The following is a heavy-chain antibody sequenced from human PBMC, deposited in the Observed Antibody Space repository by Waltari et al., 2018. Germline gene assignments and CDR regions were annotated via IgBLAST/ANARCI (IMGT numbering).Heavy chain of an antibody. V-gene: IGHV3-21*01. CDR1: GFTSSSYS. CDR3: ARDLYCGGDCYSGFDY. CDR2: ISSSSSYI. D-gene: IGHD2-21*02. J-gene: IGHJ4*02. Sequence: EVQLVESGGGLVKPGGSLRLSCAASGFTSSSYSMNWVRQAPGKGLEWVSSISSSSSYIYYADSVKGRFTISRDNAKNSLYLQMNSLRAEDTAVYYCARDLYCGGDCYSGFDYWGQGTLVTVSS.